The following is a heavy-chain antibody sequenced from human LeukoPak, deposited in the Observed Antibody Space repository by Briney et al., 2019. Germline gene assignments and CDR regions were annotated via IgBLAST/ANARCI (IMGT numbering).Heavy chain of an antibody. Sequence: PGGSLRLSCVASGFTFSSYWMHWVRKDPRKGLVWVSRINGDGRNINYADSVRGRFTISRDNAKNSLYLQMNSLRAEDTALYHCARVGSVTTVFWWFDPWGQGTLVTVSS. CDR3: ARVGSVTTVFWWFDP. V-gene: IGHV3-74*01. J-gene: IGHJ5*02. CDR2: INGDGRNI. D-gene: IGHD4-17*01. CDR1: GFTFSSYW.